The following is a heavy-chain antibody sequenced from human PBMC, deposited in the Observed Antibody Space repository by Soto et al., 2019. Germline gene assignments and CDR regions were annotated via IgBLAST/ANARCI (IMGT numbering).Heavy chain of an antibody. J-gene: IGHJ4*02. V-gene: IGHV4-39*01. CDR3: ARHTSFLEWLLYFDY. D-gene: IGHD3-3*01. Sequence: SETLSLTCTVSGGSISSSSCYWGWIRQPPGKGLEWIGSIYYSGSTYYNPSLKSRVTISVDTSKSQFSLKLSSVTAADTAVYYCARHTSFLEWLLYFDYWGQGTLVTVSS. CDR2: IYYSGST. CDR1: GGSISSSSCY.